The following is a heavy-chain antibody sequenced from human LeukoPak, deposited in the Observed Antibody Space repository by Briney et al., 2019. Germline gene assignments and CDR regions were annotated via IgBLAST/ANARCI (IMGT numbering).Heavy chain of an antibody. CDR2: LYHTGST. J-gene: IGHJ5*02. D-gene: IGHD3-22*01. CDR3: ARSSYDYYDSSGREANYFDP. CDR1: RYSISSGFY. V-gene: IGHV4-38-2*02. Sequence: PSETLSLTRTLSRYSISSGFYWGWIRQPPGKGLGWIGRLYHTGSTYYNPSLKSRVTISVDTSNNQFSLYLRSVTAADTAVYYCARSSYDYYDSSGREANYFDPWGQGTLVTVSS.